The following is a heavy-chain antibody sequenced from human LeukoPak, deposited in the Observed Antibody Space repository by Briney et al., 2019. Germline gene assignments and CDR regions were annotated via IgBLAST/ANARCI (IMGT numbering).Heavy chain of an antibody. CDR2: INPSGGST. CDR1: GYTFTSYV. J-gene: IGHJ4*02. D-gene: IGHD5-12*01. Sequence: GASVKVSCKASGYTFTSYVITWVRQAPGQGLEWMGIINPSGGSTSYAQKFQGRVTMTRNTSISTAYMELSSLRSEDTAVYYCARGAGQYSGYDVDYWGQGTLVTVSS. CDR3: ARGAGQYSGYDVDY. V-gene: IGHV1-8*02.